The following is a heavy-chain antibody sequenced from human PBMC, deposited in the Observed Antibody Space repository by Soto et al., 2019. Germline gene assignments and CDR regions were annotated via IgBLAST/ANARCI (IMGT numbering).Heavy chain of an antibody. CDR2: ISAYNGNT. CDR3: ARVPPREVPAYDY. V-gene: IGHV1-18*01. CDR1: GYTFTSYG. J-gene: IGHJ4*02. Sequence: ASVKVSCKASGYTFTSYGISWVRQAPGQGLEWMGWISAYNGNTNYAQKLQGRVTMTTDTSTSTAYMELRSRRSEDTPVYYCARVPPREVPAYDYWGQGTLVTVSS. D-gene: IGHD2-2*01.